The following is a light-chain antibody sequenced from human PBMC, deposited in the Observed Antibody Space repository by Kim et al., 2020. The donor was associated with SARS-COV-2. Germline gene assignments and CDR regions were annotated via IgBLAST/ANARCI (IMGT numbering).Light chain of an antibody. CDR2: GAS. CDR3: QQYNNWAPLT. Sequence: EIVMTQSPATLSVSPGERATLSCRASQSVSSNLAWYRQKPGQAPRLLIYGASTRATGIPARFSGSGSGTEFTLTISSLQSEDFAVYYCQQYNNWAPLTFGGGTKVDI. V-gene: IGKV3-15*01. CDR1: QSVSSN. J-gene: IGKJ4*01.